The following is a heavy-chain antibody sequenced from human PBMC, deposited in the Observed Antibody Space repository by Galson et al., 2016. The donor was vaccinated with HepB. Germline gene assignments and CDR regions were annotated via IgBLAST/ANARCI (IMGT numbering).Heavy chain of an antibody. Sequence: SVKVSCKASGGTFSSYPSVWVRQAPGQGFEWMGGIIPLFGKTIYAQQFQGRVTITEDTSTNIAYMELSSMRSDVTAGYYCARWTTFCISGSCFGPYYYYGMSLWGQGTTVTVSS. CDR2: IIPLFGKT. V-gene: IGHV1-69*06. J-gene: IGHJ6*02. CDR3: ARWTTFCISGSCFGPYYYYGMSL. D-gene: IGHD2-15*01. CDR1: GGTFSSYP.